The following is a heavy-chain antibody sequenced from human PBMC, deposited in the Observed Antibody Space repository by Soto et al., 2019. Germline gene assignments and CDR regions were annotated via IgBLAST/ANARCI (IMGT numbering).Heavy chain of an antibody. CDR1: GGSIIIDY. J-gene: IGHJ4*02. Sequence: PSETLSLTYTVSGGSIIIDYWIWILQPPGKGLEWIGYISYSGSTNYNPSLKSRVTISVDTSKNQFSLNLSSVTAADTAVYYCARVLSGSSLFDYWGQGTLVTVSS. V-gene: IGHV4-59*01. CDR3: ARVLSGSSLFDY. CDR2: ISYSGST. D-gene: IGHD1-26*01.